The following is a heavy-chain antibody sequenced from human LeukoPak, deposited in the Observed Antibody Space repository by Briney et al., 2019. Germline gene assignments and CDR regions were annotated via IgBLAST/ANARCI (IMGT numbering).Heavy chain of an antibody. V-gene: IGHV3-21*01. D-gene: IGHD1-14*01. CDR2: ISSSSSYI. CDR3: ARDDRGLGQALDY. Sequence: GGSLRLSCAASGFTFSTYSINWVRQAPRKGLEWVSSISSSSSYIYYADSAKGRFTISRDNTKNSLYLQMNRLRAEDTAVYYCARDDRGLGQALDYWGQGTLVTVSS. J-gene: IGHJ4*02. CDR1: GFTFSTYS.